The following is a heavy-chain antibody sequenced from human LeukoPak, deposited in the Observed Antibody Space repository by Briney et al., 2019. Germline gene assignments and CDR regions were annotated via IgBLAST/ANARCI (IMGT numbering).Heavy chain of an antibody. D-gene: IGHD2-21*02. CDR3: AKDIVGGGDDY. Sequence: PGGSLRLSCAASGFTFSSYEMNWVRQAPGEGLEWVSYISSSGSTIYYADSVKGRFTISRDNAKNSLYLQMNSLRAEDTAVYYCAKDIVGGGDDYWGQGTLVIVSS. CDR1: GFTFSSYE. V-gene: IGHV3-48*03. J-gene: IGHJ4*02. CDR2: ISSSGSTI.